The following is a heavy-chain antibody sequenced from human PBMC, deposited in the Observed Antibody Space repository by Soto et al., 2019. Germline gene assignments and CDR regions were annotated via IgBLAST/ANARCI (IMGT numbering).Heavy chain of an antibody. J-gene: IGHJ3*02. CDR3: ASSRYYDSSGYPGAFDI. Sequence: SVKVSCKASGYTFTSYGISWVRQAPGQGLEWMGGISPYFGNTNYAQKFQGRVTITADESTSTAYMELSSLRSEDTAVYYCASSRYYDSSGYPGAFDIWGQGTMVTVSS. CDR1: GYTFTSYG. V-gene: IGHV1-69*13. CDR2: ISPYFGNT. D-gene: IGHD3-22*01.